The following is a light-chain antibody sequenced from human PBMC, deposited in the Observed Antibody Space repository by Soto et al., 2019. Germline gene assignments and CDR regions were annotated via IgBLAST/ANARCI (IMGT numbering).Light chain of an antibody. V-gene: IGLV3-21*02. CDR2: DDD. J-gene: IGLJ1*01. CDR1: NFGRKS. Sequence: SYELTQPPSVSVAPGQTVRITCGGNNFGRKSVHWHQQKPGQAPVLVVYDDDDRPSGIPERISGSNSGNTATLTISRVEAGDGADYYCQVWDSSSDHPGVFGTGTKVTVL. CDR3: QVWDSSSDHPGV.